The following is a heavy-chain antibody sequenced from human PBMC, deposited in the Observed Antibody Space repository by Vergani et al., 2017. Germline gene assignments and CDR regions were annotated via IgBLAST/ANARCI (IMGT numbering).Heavy chain of an antibody. CDR1: GYTFTYRY. CDR3: ALAESSTSCINSVCITPETGSWFDP. V-gene: IGHV1-45*02. J-gene: IGHJ5*02. Sequence: QMQLVQSGAEVKKTGSSVKVSCKASGYTFTYRYLHWVRQAPGQALEWMGWITPFNGNTNSAQKFQDRVTITRDRSMSTAYMELSSLRSEDTAIYYCALAESSTSCINSVCITPETGSWFDPWGQGTLVTVSS. CDR2: ITPFNGNT. D-gene: IGHD2-2*01.